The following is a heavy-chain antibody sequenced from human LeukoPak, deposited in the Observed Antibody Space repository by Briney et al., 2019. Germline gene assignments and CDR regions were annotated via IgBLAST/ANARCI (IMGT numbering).Heavy chain of an antibody. CDR3: ARHYTDTVPAAMTSYFYMDV. CDR1: GGSISTSSYY. CDR2: IYYSGST. D-gene: IGHD2-2*01. Sequence: PSETLSLTCIVSGGSISTSSYYWGWIRQPPGKGLVWIGSIYYSGSTYYNPSLKSRVTISVDTSKNQFSLKLSSVTAADTAVYYCARHYTDTVPAAMTSYFYMDVWGKGTTVTTSS. J-gene: IGHJ6*03. V-gene: IGHV4-39*01.